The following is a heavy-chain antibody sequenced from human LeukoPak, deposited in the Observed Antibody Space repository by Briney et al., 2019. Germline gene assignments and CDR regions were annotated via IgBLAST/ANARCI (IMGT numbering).Heavy chain of an antibody. CDR1: GYTFTSYA. J-gene: IGHJ5*02. Sequence: ASVKVSCKASGYTFTSYAMHWARRAPGQRLEWMGWINAGNGNTKYSQEFQVRVTITRDTSESTAYMELSSLRSEDMAVYYCARGGYCSGGSCYSGWFDPWGQGTLVTVSS. V-gene: IGHV1-3*03. D-gene: IGHD2-15*01. CDR3: ARGGYCSGGSCYSGWFDP. CDR2: INAGNGNT.